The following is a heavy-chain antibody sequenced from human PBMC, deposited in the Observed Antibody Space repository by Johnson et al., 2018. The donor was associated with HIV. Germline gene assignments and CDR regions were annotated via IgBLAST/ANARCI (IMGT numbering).Heavy chain of an antibody. CDR3: ARGGLFVVVVTGSDDAFDI. V-gene: IGHV3-30-3*01. Sequence: QVQLVESGGGVVQPGRSLRLSCAASGFTFSSYAMHWVRQAPVKGLEWVAVISYDGSNKYYADSVKGRFTISRDNSKNTLYLQMNSLRAEDTAVYYCARGGLFVVVVTGSDDAFDIWGQGTMVTVSS. D-gene: IGHD3-22*01. CDR1: GFTFSSYA. CDR2: ISYDGSNK. J-gene: IGHJ3*02.